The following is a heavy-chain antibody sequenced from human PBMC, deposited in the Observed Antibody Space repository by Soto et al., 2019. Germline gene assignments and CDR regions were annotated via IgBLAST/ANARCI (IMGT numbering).Heavy chain of an antibody. D-gene: IGHD6-13*01. Sequence: EVQLVESGGGLVKPGGSLRLSCAASGFTFSSYSMNWVRQAPGKGLEWVSSISSSSSYIYYADSVKGRFTISRDNAKNSLYRQMNSLRAEATAVYYCARDLGIAAAGTWYFDLWGRGTLVTVSS. CDR3: ARDLGIAAAGTWYFDL. CDR1: GFTFSSYS. J-gene: IGHJ2*01. V-gene: IGHV3-21*01. CDR2: ISSSSSYI.